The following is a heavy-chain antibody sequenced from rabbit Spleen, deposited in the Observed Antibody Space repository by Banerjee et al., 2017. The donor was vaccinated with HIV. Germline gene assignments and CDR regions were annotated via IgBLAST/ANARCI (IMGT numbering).Heavy chain of an antibody. CDR1: GFSFSSNW. Sequence: LEESGGGLVKPGGTLTLTCTVSGFSFSSNWICWVRQAPGKGLEWIACITAGSSYTSYYASWAKGRFTISKTSSTTVTLQMTSLTAADTATYFCARSDGVAGYGSGLDLWGQGTLVTVS. CDR3: ARSDGVAGYGSGLDL. D-gene: IGHD5-1*01. CDR2: ITAGSSYTS. J-gene: IGHJ3*01. V-gene: IGHV1S45*01.